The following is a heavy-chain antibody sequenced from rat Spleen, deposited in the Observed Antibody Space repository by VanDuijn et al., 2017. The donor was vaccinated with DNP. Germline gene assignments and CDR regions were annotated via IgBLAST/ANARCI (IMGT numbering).Heavy chain of an antibody. Sequence: EVQLVESGGGLVQPGRSLKLSCAASGFTFSDYNMAWVRQAPKKGLEWVATISYDGSSTYYRDSVKGRFTISRDNAKSTLYLQMDSLRSEDTATYHCARHEVAAFDYWGQGVMVTVSS. V-gene: IGHV5-7*01. CDR1: GFTFSDYN. CDR2: ISYDGSST. J-gene: IGHJ2*01. CDR3: ARHEVAAFDY. D-gene: IGHD3-7*01.